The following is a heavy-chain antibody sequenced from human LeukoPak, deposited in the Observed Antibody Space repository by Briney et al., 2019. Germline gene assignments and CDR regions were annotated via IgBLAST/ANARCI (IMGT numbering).Heavy chain of an antibody. Sequence: SETLSLTCPVSGVSVSSDRYFWSWIRQPPGMGLAWIGYIYYSGSTNYNPSLKSRVTISVDTSKNQFSLKLSSVTAADTAVYYCARELVVPAAMVGYYYYYGMDVWGKGTTVTVSS. J-gene: IGHJ6*04. CDR3: ARELVVPAAMVGYYYYYGMDV. CDR1: GVSVSSDRYF. CDR2: IYYSGST. D-gene: IGHD2-2*01. V-gene: IGHV4-61*01.